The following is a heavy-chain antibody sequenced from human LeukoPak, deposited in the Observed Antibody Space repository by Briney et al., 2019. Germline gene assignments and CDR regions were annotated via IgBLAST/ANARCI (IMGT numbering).Heavy chain of an antibody. V-gene: IGHV4-38-2*02. Sequence: SETLSLTCTVSGYSISSGYYWGWIRQSPGKGLEWIGSIYHGGSAYYNPSLRSRVIVSVDTSKNHFSLKMSSVTAADTAVYYCARDLASCAGDCYSDGFDYWGQGALVTVSS. J-gene: IGHJ4*02. D-gene: IGHD2-21*02. CDR2: IYHGGSA. CDR1: GYSISSGYY. CDR3: ARDLASCAGDCYSDGFDY.